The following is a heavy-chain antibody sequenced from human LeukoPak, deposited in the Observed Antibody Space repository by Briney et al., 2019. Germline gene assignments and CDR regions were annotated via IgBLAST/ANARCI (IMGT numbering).Heavy chain of an antibody. D-gene: IGHD6-19*01. J-gene: IGHJ4*02. V-gene: IGHV4-59*01. CDR3: ARDDGSGTFDY. CDR1: GGSISSYY. Sequence: PSETLSLTCTVSGGSISSYYWSWIRQPPGKGLEWIGYIYYSGSTSYNPSLKSRVTISVDTSKNQFSLKLSSVTAADTAVYYCARDDGSGTFDYWGQGTLVTVSS. CDR2: IYYSGST.